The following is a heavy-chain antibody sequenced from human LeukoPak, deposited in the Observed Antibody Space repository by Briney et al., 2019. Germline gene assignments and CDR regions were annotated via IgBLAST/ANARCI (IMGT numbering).Heavy chain of an antibody. CDR1: GGSISSSNW. CDR3: ARVSHYYDSSGYYPFDY. J-gene: IGHJ4*02. Sequence: SETLSLTCAVSGGSISSSNWWSWVRQPPGKGLEWIGEIYHSGSTNYNPSLKSRVTISVDTSKNQFSLKLSSVTAADTAVYYCARVSHYYDSSGYYPFDYWGQGTLVTVSS. CDR2: IYHSGST. D-gene: IGHD3-22*01. V-gene: IGHV4-4*02.